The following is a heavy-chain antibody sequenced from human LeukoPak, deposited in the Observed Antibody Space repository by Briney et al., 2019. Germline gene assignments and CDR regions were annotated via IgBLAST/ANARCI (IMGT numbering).Heavy chain of an antibody. CDR2: LCGDGGST. J-gene: IGHJ6*02. Sequence: GVSVRLSCAASGFTFDDYAMQCARQARGGGLEWVSLLCGDGGSTYYAHSVKSRHTLSRYNSKNSLYLQMNSLRTEDTSLYYCAKDLGYITSWYVYYYGMDVWGQGTTVTVSS. V-gene: IGHV3-43*02. CDR1: GFTFDDYA. CDR3: AKDLGYITSWYVYYYGMDV. D-gene: IGHD6-13*01.